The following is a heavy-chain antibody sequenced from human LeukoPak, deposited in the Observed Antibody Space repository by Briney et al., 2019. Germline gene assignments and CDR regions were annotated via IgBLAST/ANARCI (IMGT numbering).Heavy chain of an antibody. V-gene: IGHV1-24*01. CDR3: ATVENAGGTGIAARRGLWALDI. CDR2: FDPEDGET. CDR1: GYTLTELS. D-gene: IGHD6-6*01. J-gene: IGHJ3*02. Sequence: ASVKVSCKVSGYTLTELSMHWVRQAPGKGLEWMGGFDPEDGETIYAQKFQGRVTMTEDTSTDTAYMELSSLRSEDTAVYYCATVENAGGTGIAARRGLWALDIWGQGTMVTVSS.